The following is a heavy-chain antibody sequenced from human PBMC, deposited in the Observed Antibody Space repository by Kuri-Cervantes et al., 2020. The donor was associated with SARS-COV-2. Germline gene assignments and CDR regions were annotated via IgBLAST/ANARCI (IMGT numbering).Heavy chain of an antibody. CDR3: ALAAVVTPYYFDY. Sequence: SETLSLTCTVSGGSISSHYWSWIRQPPGKGLEWIGYIYYSGSTYYNPSLKSRVTISVDTSKNQFSLKLSSVTAADTAVYYCALAAVVTPYYFDYWGQGTLVTVSS. D-gene: IGHD2-21*02. CDR1: GGSISSHY. J-gene: IGHJ4*02. V-gene: IGHV4-59*06. CDR2: IYYSGST.